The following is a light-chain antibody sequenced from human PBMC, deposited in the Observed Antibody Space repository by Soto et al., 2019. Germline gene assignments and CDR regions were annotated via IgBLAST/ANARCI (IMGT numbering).Light chain of an antibody. CDR2: EVT. CDR3: SSYAGSNNVV. CDR1: SSDVAGYNY. J-gene: IGLJ2*01. Sequence: QSVLTQPPSASGSPGQSVAISCTGTSSDVAGYNYVSWYQQHPGKAPKLMLYEVTKRPSGVPDRFSGSKSGNTASLTVSGLQAEDEADYYCSSYAGSNNVVFGGGTKLTVL. V-gene: IGLV2-8*01.